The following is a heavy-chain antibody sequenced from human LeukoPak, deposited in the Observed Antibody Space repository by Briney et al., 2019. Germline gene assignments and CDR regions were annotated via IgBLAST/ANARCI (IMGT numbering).Heavy chain of an antibody. CDR1: GGSISSGDYY. D-gene: IGHD6-13*01. J-gene: IGHJ5*02. CDR2: IYNNGNT. V-gene: IGHV4-61*09. CDR3: ARQSDGSSWHNWFDP. Sequence: PSQTLSLTCTVSGGSISSGDYYWSWIRQPPGRGLEWIGYIYNNGNTNYNPSLKSRLTISVDTSQNQFSLKLSSVTAADTAVYYCARQSDGSSWHNWFDPWGQGTLVTVSS.